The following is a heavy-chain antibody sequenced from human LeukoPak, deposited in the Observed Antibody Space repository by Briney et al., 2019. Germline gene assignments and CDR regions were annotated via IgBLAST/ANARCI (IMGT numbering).Heavy chain of an antibody. D-gene: IGHD3-22*01. J-gene: IGHJ4*02. V-gene: IGHV4-59*01. CDR1: GGSISSYY. Sequence: SETLSLTCTVSGGSISSYYRSWIRQPPGKGPWWIGYIYYSGSTNYKPSLKSRVTISVDTSKNQFSLKLSSVTAADTAVYYCARGAWYYYDSSGYSELDYWGQGTLVTVSS. CDR2: IYYSGST. CDR3: ARGAWYYYDSSGYSELDY.